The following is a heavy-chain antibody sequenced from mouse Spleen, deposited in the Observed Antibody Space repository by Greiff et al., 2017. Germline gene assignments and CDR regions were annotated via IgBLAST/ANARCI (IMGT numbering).Heavy chain of an antibody. CDR2: IYPSDSET. D-gene: IGHD1-1*01. CDR3: ARAYYGSSHWYFDV. CDR1: GYTFTSYW. V-gene: IGHV1-52*01. J-gene: IGHJ1*03. Sequence: QVQLQQPGAELVRPGSSVKLSCKASGYTFTSYWMHWVKQRPIQGLEWIGNIYPSDSETHYNQKFKDKATLTVDKSSSTAYMQLSSLTSEDSAVYCCARAYYGSSHWYFDVWGTGTTVTVSS.